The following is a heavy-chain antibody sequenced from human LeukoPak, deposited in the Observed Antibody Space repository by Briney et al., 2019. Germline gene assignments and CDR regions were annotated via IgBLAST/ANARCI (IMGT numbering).Heavy chain of an antibody. V-gene: IGHV1-2*02. CDR1: GYTFTGYY. CDR2: INPNSGGT. D-gene: IGHD4-23*01. Sequence: ASVKVSCKASGYTFTGYYMHWVPQAPGQGLEWMGWINPNSGGTNYAQKFQGRVTMTRDTSISTAYMELSRLRSDDTAVYYCARVGEDYGGNYYYYYYMDVWGKGTTVTVSS. J-gene: IGHJ6*03. CDR3: ARVGEDYGGNYYYYYYMDV.